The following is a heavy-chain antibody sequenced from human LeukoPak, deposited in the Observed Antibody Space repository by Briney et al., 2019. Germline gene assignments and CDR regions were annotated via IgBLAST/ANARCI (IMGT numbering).Heavy chain of an antibody. CDR1: GYTFTDYY. CDR3: ARGPATGDFDY. J-gene: IGHJ4*02. D-gene: IGHD7-27*01. CDR2: INPNSGGT. Sequence: ASVKVSCKASGYTFTDYYVHWVRQTPGQGLEWMGWINPNSGGTNFAQKFQGRVAMTRDTSISTAYMELSRLGSDDTAVYYCARGPATGDFDYWGQGSLVTVSS. V-gene: IGHV1-2*02.